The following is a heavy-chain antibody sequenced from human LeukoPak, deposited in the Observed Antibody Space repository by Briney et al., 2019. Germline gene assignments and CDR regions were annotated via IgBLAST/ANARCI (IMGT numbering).Heavy chain of an antibody. Sequence: SETLSLTCTVSGGSISSGSYYWSWIRQPAGKGLEWIGRIYTSGSTNYNPSLKSRVTMSVDTSKNQFSLKLSSVTAADTAVYYCARDEVGGRGPTYYFDYWGQGTLVTVSS. V-gene: IGHV4-61*02. CDR2: IYTSGST. J-gene: IGHJ4*02. D-gene: IGHD3-16*01. CDR3: ARDEVGGRGPTYYFDY. CDR1: GGSISSGSYY.